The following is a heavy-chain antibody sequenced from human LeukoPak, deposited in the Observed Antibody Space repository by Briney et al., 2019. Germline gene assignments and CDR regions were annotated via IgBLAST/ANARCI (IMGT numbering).Heavy chain of an antibody. CDR2: IIPIFGTA. Sequence: SVKVSCKASGGTFISYAISWVRQAPGQGLEWMGGIIPIFGTANYAQKFQGRVTITADESTSTAYMELSSLRSEDTTVYYCARQDAYCGGDCYFDYWGQGTLVTVSS. D-gene: IGHD2-21*02. CDR1: GGTFISYA. V-gene: IGHV1-69*01. CDR3: ARQDAYCGGDCYFDY. J-gene: IGHJ4*02.